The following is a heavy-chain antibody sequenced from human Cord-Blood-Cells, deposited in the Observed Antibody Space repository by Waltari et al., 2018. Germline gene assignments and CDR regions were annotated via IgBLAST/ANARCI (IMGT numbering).Heavy chain of an antibody. D-gene: IGHD3-3*01. CDR2: IKQDGSEK. CDR1: GFPFSSYW. J-gene: IGHJ3*02. CDR3: ARALESDFWSGYYAFDI. V-gene: IGHV3-7*01. Sequence: GLVQPGGSLRLSCEASGFPFSSYWMRWVRQLPGNGLEWVANIKQDGSEKYYVDSVKGRFTISRDNAKNSLYLQMNSLRAEDTAVYYCARALESDFWSGYYAFDIWGQGTMVTVSS.